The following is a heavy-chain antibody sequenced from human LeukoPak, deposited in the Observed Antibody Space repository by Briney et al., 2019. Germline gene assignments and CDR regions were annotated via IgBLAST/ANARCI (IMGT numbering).Heavy chain of an antibody. CDR3: AREDYYDSSGYYHHPFDY. CDR1: GGSISSSSYY. J-gene: IGHJ4*02. D-gene: IGHD3-22*01. V-gene: IGHV4-39*07. Sequence: SETLSLTCTVSGGSISSSSYYWGWIRQPPGKGLEWIGSIYYSGSTYYNPSLKSRVTISVDTSKNQFSLKLSSVTAADTAVYYCAREDYYDSSGYYHHPFDYWGQETLVTVSS. CDR2: IYYSGST.